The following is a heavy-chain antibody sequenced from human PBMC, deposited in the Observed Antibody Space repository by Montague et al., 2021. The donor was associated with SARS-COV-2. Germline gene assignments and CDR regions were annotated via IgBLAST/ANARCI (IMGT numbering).Heavy chain of an antibody. CDR1: GGSISSSSYY. Sequence: SETLSLTCTVSGGSISSSSYYWGWIRQPPGKGLEWIGSIYYSGSTYHNPSLKSPVTISADTSKNQFPLKPSSVTAADTAVYYCASPTYYYDSSGSGAFDIWGQGTMVTVSS. CDR2: IYYSGST. V-gene: IGHV4-39*01. D-gene: IGHD3-22*01. CDR3: ASPTYYYDSSGSGAFDI. J-gene: IGHJ3*02.